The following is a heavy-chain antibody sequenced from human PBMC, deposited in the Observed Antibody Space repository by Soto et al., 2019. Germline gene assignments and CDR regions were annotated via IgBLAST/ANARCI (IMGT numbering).Heavy chain of an antibody. J-gene: IGHJ1*01. CDR2: IYHSGST. CDR1: SGSISSSNW. Sequence: PSETLSLTCAVSSGSISSSNWWSWVRQPPGKGLEWIGEIYHSGSTNYNPSLKSRVTISVDKSKNQFSLKLSSVTAADTAVYYCERSKQKQLVHSLVFQHWGQGTLVTVSS. V-gene: IGHV4-4*02. D-gene: IGHD6-13*01. CDR3: ERSKQKQLVHSLVFQH.